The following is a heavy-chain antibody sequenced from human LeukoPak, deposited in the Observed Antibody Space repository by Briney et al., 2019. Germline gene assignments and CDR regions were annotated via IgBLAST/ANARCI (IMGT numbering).Heavy chain of an antibody. V-gene: IGHV4-39*07. CDR3: AREQWLATHNGYFDL. Sequence: SETLSLTCTVSGGSISSSSYYWAWVRQPPGKGLEWIGSIHYSGSTYYNPSLKSRVTISVDTPKNQFSLKLSSVTAADMAVYYCAREQWLATHNGYFDLWGRGTLVTVSS. CDR1: GGSISSSSYY. D-gene: IGHD6-19*01. J-gene: IGHJ2*01. CDR2: IHYSGST.